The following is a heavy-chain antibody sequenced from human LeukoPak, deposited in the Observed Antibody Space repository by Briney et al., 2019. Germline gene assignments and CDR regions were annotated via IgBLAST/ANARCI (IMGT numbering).Heavy chain of an antibody. CDR3: AKAPGTAVAGRLYYFDY. J-gene: IGHJ4*02. V-gene: IGHV3-74*01. D-gene: IGHD6-19*01. Sequence: PGGSLRLSCAASGFPFNKYGMLWVRQGPGKGLVWVARVDTDGSTVNYADSVKGRFTISRDNAKNTLYLQMSSLRAEDTAVYYCAKAPGTAVAGRLYYFDYWGQGTLVTVSS. CDR2: VDTDGSTV. CDR1: GFPFNKYG.